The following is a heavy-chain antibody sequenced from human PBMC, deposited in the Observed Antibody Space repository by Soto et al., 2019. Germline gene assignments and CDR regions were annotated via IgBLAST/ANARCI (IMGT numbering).Heavy chain of an antibody. CDR3: ATVTPMLRGVIDTWFDP. CDR1: GGTFSSYA. V-gene: IGHV1-69*01. D-gene: IGHD3-10*01. CDR2: IIPMYGPA. Sequence: QVPLVQSGAEVKKPGSSVTVSCKASGGTFSSYAIHWVRQAPGQGLDWMGGIIPMYGPAKYAQRFQGRVTLTADEYTTPVHMELTNLTSQNTPVYSCATVTPMLRGVIDTWFDPSGHGTLVTVSS. J-gene: IGHJ5*02.